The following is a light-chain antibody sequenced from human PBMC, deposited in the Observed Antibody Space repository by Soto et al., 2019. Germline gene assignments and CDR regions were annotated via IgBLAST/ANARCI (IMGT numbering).Light chain of an antibody. CDR2: KAS. V-gene: IGKV1-5*03. CDR3: QQYHSYSYT. J-gene: IGKJ2*01. Sequence: DIQMTQSPSTLSASVGDRVTITCRASQTISSWLAWYQQKPGKAPNLLIYKASNLESGVPSRFSGSGSGTEFTLTISSPQPDDFATYYCQQYHSYSYTFGQGTKLEI. CDR1: QTISSW.